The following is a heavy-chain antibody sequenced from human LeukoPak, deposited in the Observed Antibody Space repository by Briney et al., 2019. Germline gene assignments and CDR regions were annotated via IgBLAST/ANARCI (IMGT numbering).Heavy chain of an antibody. J-gene: IGHJ1*01. CDR1: GDSISGYF. V-gene: IGHV4-59*08. CDR3: ARHRSPLESFHH. CDR2: VHYSGAT. D-gene: IGHD3-3*01. Sequence: SETLSLTCTVSGDSISGYFWSWIRQTPGKGLEWIGYVHYSGATNYNPSLKSRDTMSVDTSKDQFSLKLNSVNAADTAMYYCARHRSPLESFHHWGQGTLVTVSS.